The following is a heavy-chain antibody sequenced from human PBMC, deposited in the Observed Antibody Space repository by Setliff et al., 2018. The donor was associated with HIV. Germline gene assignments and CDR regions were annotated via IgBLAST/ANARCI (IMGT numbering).Heavy chain of an antibody. Sequence: ASVKVSCKASGYTFTNNFIHWVRQAPGQGLEWMGWISTYDAARKISQKFRGRVSLTTDTSINTAYMELGGLHSDDTAVNYCARQLYNSLDFWGQGALVTVSS. CDR2: ISTYDAAR. V-gene: IGHV1-2*02. CDR3: ARQLYNSLDF. J-gene: IGHJ4*02. CDR1: GYTFTNNF. D-gene: IGHD1-1*01.